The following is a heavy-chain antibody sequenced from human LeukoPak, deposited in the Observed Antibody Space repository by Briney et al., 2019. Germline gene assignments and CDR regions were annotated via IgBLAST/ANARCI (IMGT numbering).Heavy chain of an antibody. Sequence: ASVKVSCKASGYTFTSYGISWVRQAPGQGLEWMGWISAYNGNTNYAQKLQGRVTMTTDTSTSTAYMELRSLRSDDTAVYYCAREPYYDSSGYPRDWGQGTLVTVSS. CDR1: GYTFTSYG. D-gene: IGHD3-22*01. J-gene: IGHJ4*02. V-gene: IGHV1-18*01. CDR2: ISAYNGNT. CDR3: AREPYYDSSGYPRD.